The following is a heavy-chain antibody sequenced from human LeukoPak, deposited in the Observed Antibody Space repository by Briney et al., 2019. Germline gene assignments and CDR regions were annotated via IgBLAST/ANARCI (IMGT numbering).Heavy chain of an antibody. CDR2: IPSDGSDE. V-gene: IGHV3-30-3*01. CDR1: GFTFSRYA. Sequence: GGSLRLSCAVSGFTFSRYAMHWVRQAPGKGLDWVAVIPSDGSDEYYADSVKGRFTISRDESKNTVYLQMNSLRAEDTAVYYCARAVATAIRHGIDYWGQGTLVTVSS. CDR3: ARAVATAIRHGIDY. D-gene: IGHD2-21*02. J-gene: IGHJ4*02.